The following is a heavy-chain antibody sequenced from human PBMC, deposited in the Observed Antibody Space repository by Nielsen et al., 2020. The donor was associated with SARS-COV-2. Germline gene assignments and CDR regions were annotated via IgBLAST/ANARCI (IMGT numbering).Heavy chain of an antibody. CDR1: GFTFSSYD. J-gene: IGHJ6*02. D-gene: IGHD1-14*01. CDR3: ARHGSDRVVGMDV. Sequence: GESLKISCAASGFTFSSYDMHWVRQATGKGLEWVSAIGTAGDTYYPGSVKGRFTISRENAKNSLYLQMNSLRAGDTAVYYCARHGSDRVVGMDVWGQGTTVTVSS. V-gene: IGHV3-13*01. CDR2: IGTAGDT.